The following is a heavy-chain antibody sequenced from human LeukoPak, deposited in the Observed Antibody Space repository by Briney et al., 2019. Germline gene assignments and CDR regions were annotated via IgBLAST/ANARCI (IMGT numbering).Heavy chain of an antibody. D-gene: IGHD6-13*01. CDR2: IIPILGIA. V-gene: IGHV1-69*04. CDR3: ARAVAAALGY. CDR1: GGTFSSYA. Sequence: SVKVSCKASGGTFSSYAISWVRQAPGQGLECMGRIIPILGIANYAQKFQGRVTITADKSTSTAYMELSSLRSEDTAVYYCARAVAAALGYWGQGTLVTVSS. J-gene: IGHJ4*02.